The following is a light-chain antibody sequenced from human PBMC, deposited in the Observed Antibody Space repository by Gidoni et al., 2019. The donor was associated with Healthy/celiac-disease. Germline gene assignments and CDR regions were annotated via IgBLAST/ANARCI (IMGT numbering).Light chain of an antibody. CDR2: AAS. V-gene: IGKV1-39*01. CDR1: QSISSY. CDR3: QQSDSTPLT. J-gene: IGKJ4*01. Sequence: IQMTQAPSSLSAAVGDRITITCRASQSISSYLNWYKQKPGKVPKLLIYAASSLQSGVPSSCIGSGSGTAFTLTIRSLQLEDFATYYCQQSDSTPLTFGGXTKVEIK.